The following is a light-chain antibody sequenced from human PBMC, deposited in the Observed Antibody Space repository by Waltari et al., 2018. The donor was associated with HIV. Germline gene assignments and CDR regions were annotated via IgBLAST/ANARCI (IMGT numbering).Light chain of an antibody. CDR2: GAS. J-gene: IGKJ3*01. Sequence: EIVMTQSPGTLSVSPGERATLSCRASHSISSNLGWYQHKPGQAPRLLMYGASPRATGVPARFSGSVSGTEFTLTISSLQSEDFAIYYCQHYDNWPLRFGPGTKVDI. CDR1: HSISSN. V-gene: IGKV3-15*01. CDR3: QHYDNWPLR.